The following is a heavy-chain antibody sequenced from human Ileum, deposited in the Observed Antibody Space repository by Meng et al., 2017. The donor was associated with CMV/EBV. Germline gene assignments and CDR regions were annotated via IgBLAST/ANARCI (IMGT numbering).Heavy chain of an antibody. J-gene: IGHJ5*02. CDR3: ARDRADLYGGGFDP. D-gene: IGHD4-23*01. CDR2: ISSFGNTI. Sequence: GGSLRLSCAASGFTFSSFEMNWVRQAPGKGLEWVSYISSFGNTIFYADSVKGRFTISRDNAKNSLYLQMNSLRAEDTAVYYCARDRADLYGGGFDPWGQGTLVTVSS. V-gene: IGHV3-48*03. CDR1: GFTFSSFE.